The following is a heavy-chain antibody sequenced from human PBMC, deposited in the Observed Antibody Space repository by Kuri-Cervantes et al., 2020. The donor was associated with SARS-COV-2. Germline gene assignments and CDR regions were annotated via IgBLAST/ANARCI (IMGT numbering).Heavy chain of an antibody. CDR1: GGTFSSYA. J-gene: IGHJ4*02. V-gene: IGHV1-69*13. Sequence: SVKVCWKASGGTFSSYAISWVRQAPGQGLEWMGGIIPIFGTANYAQKFQGRVTITADESTSTAYMELSSLRSEDTAVYYCARGGEMATIMHRLDYWGQGTLVTVSS. CDR3: ARGGEMATIMHRLDY. CDR2: IIPIFGTA. D-gene: IGHD5-24*01.